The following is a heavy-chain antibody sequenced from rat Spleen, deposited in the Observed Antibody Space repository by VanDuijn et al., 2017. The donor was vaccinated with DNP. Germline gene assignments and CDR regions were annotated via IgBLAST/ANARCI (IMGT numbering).Heavy chain of an antibody. J-gene: IGHJ2*01. CDR1: GFTFNDYW. V-gene: IGHV5-31*01. D-gene: IGHD5-1*01. Sequence: EVQLVESGGDLVQPGRSLKLSCVASGFTFNDYWMTWIRQVPGKGLEWVASITNSGGSTYYPDSVKGRFSISSDNATNTLYLQLNSLRSEDTATYFCANDWELYWWGQGVMVTVSS. CDR2: ITNSGGST. CDR3: ANDWELYW.